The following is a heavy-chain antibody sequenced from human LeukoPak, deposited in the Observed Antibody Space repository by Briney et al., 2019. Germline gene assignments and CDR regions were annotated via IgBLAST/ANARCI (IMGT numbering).Heavy chain of an antibody. V-gene: IGHV3-66*02. CDR3: AREVEGDCSSTSCYSGSWFDP. D-gene: IGHD2-2*01. CDR2: TYSGGST. CDR1: GFTVSSNY. J-gene: IGHJ5*02. Sequence: PGGSLRLSCAASGFTVSSNYMSWVRQAPGKGLEWVSVTYSGGSTYYADSVKGRFTISRDNSKNTLYLQMNSLRAEDTAVYYCAREVEGDCSSTSCYSGSWFDPWGQGTLVTVSS.